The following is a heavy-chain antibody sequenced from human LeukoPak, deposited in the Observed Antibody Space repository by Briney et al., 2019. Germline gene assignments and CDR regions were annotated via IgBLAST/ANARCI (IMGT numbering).Heavy chain of an antibody. Sequence: GRSLRLSCAASGFTFNTYTMHWVRQAPGKGLEWVAVVTFDGSNTYYADSVKGRFTLSRDNSKNTLYLQMDSLRAEDTALYYCATGQFCGGDCFYFDNWGQGTLVTVSS. J-gene: IGHJ4*02. CDR1: GFTFNTYT. CDR2: VTFDGSNT. D-gene: IGHD2-21*01. CDR3: ATGQFCGGDCFYFDN. V-gene: IGHV3-30-3*01.